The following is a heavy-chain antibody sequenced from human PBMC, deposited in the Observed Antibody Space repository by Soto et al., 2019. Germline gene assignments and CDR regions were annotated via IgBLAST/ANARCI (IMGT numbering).Heavy chain of an antibody. D-gene: IGHD1-1*01. CDR2: INPGNGNI. J-gene: IGHJ4*02. CDR3: ARDGPTRFDFDY. V-gene: IGHV1-3*05. CDR1: GYTFTNYA. Sequence: QVQLVQSGAEEKKPGASVKVSCRASGYTFTNYAIHWVRQAPGQRLEWMGWINPGNGNIKHSQKFQGRMTFSRDTSASTVYMDLSSLRSEDTAVYYCARDGPTRFDFDYWGQGTLVTVSS.